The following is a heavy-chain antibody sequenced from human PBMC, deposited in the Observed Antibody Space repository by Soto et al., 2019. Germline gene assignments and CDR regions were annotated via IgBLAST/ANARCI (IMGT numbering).Heavy chain of an antibody. D-gene: IGHD1-1*01. CDR1: EASNSGFC. J-gene: IGHJ5*02. CDR2: IYATGTT. CDR3: VRDGTKTLRDWFDP. Sequence: SDSLSLSGTVSEASNSGFCWSCIRKSAGKGLEWIGRIYATGTTDYNPSLKSRVMMSVDTSKKQFSLKLRSVTAADTAVYYCVRDGTKTLRDWFDPWGQGISVTVSS. V-gene: IGHV4-4*07.